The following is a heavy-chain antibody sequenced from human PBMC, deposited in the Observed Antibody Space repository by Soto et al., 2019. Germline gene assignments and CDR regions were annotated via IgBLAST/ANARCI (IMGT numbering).Heavy chain of an antibody. CDR2: INHSGST. CDR1: GGSFSGYY. CDR3: ASGPFRGYSYGSAY. V-gene: IGHV4-34*01. Sequence: QVQLQQWGAGLLKPSETLSLTCAVYGGSFSGYYWSWIRQPPGKGLEWIGEINHSGSTNYNPSLKIRVTISVDTSKNQFSLKLSSVTAADTAVYYCASGPFRGYSYGSAYWGQGTLVTVSS. D-gene: IGHD5-18*01. J-gene: IGHJ4*02.